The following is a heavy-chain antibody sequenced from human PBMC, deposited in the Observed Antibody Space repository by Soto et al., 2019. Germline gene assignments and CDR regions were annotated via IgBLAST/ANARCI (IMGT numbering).Heavy chain of an antibody. CDR2: VFYSGHS. CDR3: ATGVATTEWDS. J-gene: IGHJ4*02. V-gene: IGHV4-59*08. Sequence: QVQLQESGPGLVKPSETLSLTCTVSGGSISSNYWSWIRQPPGKGLAWMAYVFYSGHSDYNPSLKSRVTISVDTSKKQFSLTMTSVTAADTAVYYCATGVATTEWDSWGQGTLVTVSS. CDR1: GGSISSNY. D-gene: IGHD5-12*01.